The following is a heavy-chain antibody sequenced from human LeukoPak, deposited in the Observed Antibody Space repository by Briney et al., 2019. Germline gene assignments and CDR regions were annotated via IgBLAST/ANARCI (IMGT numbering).Heavy chain of an antibody. CDR2: IKWSGGST. V-gene: IGHV3-20*04. D-gene: IGHD2-2*01. J-gene: IGHJ4*02. Sequence: GGSLRLSCTASGFAFDEHGMSWVRQVPGKGLEWVSGIKWSGGSTGYADPLRGRFTISRDNAKNSLYLQMDSLRAEDTALYYCARAPITSPFYFDYWGQGTLVTVSS. CDR1: GFAFDEHG. CDR3: ARAPITSPFYFDY.